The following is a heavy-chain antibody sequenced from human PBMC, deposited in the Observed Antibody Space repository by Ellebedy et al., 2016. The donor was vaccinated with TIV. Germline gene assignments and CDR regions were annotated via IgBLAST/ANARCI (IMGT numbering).Heavy chain of an antibody. J-gene: IGHJ5*02. Sequence: GGSLRLSRAGSGFSFRSYWMSWVRQAPGKGLEWVANIYQDGSNQYYVDSVKGRFTISRDNAKKSLFLQMNSLRGEDTAVYYCARRGSYGDYAVQINSWFDRWGRGTLVTVSS. CDR3: ARRGSYGDYAVQINSWFDR. V-gene: IGHV3-7*01. CDR1: GFSFRSYW. D-gene: IGHD4-17*01. CDR2: IYQDGSNQ.